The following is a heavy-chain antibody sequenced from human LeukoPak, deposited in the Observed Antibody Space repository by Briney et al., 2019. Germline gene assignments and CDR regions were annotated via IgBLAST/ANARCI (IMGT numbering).Heavy chain of an antibody. V-gene: IGHV1-2*02. J-gene: IGHJ6*03. CDR2: INPNSGGT. Sequence: ASVKVSCKASGYTFTGYYMHWVRQAPGQGLEWMGWINPNSGGTNYAQKFQGRVTMTRDTSISTAYMELSRLRFDGTAVYYCARGWAVADNYYYYYYMDVWGKGTTVTVSS. CDR1: GYTFTGYY. CDR3: ARGWAVADNYYYYYYMDV. D-gene: IGHD6-19*01.